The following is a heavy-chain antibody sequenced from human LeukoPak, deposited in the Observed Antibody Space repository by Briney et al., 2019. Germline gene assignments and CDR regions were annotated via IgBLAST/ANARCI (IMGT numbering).Heavy chain of an antibody. CDR2: IYHSGIT. J-gene: IGHJ4*02. CDR3: ARGPSYYATTGFYSEY. Sequence: PSETLSLTCAVYGGSFSGYSWTWIRQSPGKGLEGSGEIYHSGITNYNPSLKSRVTISVDTSKIPFCLKLTSVAAAGTAVYYCARGPSYYATTGFYSEYWGQGILVTVSS. V-gene: IGHV4-34*01. D-gene: IGHD3-22*01. CDR1: GGSFSGYS.